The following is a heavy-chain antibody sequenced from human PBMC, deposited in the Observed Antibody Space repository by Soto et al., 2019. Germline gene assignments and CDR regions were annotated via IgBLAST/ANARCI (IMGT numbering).Heavy chain of an antibody. CDR2: IYYSGST. CDR1: GGSISSGGYY. J-gene: IGHJ5*02. V-gene: IGHV4-31*01. Sequence: SETLSLTCTVSGGSISSGGYYWSWIRQHPGKGLEWIGYIYYSGSTYYNPYLKSQVTKSVDTSKNQFYLKLSSVTAADTAVYYCARVGAYCGGDCYHGFRWWFDPWGQGTLVTVSS. CDR3: ARVGAYCGGDCYHGFRWWFDP. D-gene: IGHD2-21*02.